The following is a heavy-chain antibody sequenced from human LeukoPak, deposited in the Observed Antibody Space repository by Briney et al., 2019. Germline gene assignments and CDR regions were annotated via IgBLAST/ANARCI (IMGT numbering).Heavy chain of an antibody. J-gene: IGHJ4*02. CDR3: ARQGPYCGGDCSNYFDC. V-gene: IGHV4-38-2*01. CDR2: IYNSGST. Sequence: SETLSLTCVVSGYSISSGFHWAWIRQPPGKGLEWIGTIYNSGSTYYNPSLKSRVTISVDTSKNQFSLKLSSVTAADTAVYYCARQGPYCGGDCSNYFDCWGQGTLVTVSS. CDR1: GYSISSGFH. D-gene: IGHD2-21*01.